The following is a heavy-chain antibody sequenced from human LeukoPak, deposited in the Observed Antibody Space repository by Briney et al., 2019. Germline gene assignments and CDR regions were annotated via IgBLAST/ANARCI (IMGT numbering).Heavy chain of an antibody. Sequence: SSVSVSCMASGYTFTGYFMHWVRQAPGQGLEWMGWINVNSGATKYAQKLQGRVTMTRDTSVSTAYMDLSSLRSDHTAVYYCAADNTGNPPYDPWGQVTLVTVSS. D-gene: IGHD2-8*02. J-gene: IGHJ5*02. CDR2: INVNSGAT. CDR3: AADNTGNPPYDP. V-gene: IGHV1-2*02. CDR1: GYTFTGYF.